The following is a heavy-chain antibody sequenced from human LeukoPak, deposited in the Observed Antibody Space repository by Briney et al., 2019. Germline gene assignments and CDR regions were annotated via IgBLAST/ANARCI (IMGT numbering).Heavy chain of an antibody. V-gene: IGHV3-20*04. CDR2: INWNGGST. Sequence: GGSLRLSCAASGFTFDDYGMSWVRQAPGKGLEWVSGINWNGGSTGYADSVKGRFTISRDNAKNSLYLQTNSLRAEDTALYYCARVRGYDYVWGSYRYTNFDYWGQGTLVTVSS. D-gene: IGHD3-16*02. CDR1: GFTFDDYG. J-gene: IGHJ4*02. CDR3: ARVRGYDYVWGSYRYTNFDY.